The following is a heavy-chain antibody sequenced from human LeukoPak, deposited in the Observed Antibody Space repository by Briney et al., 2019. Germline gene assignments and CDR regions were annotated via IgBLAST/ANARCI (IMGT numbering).Heavy chain of an antibody. J-gene: IGHJ4*02. CDR2: INPNSGGT. D-gene: IGHD4-17*01. CDR3: ARGLTTVTTWDY. CDR1: GYTFTGYY. V-gene: IGHV1-2*02. Sequence: ASVKVSCKASGYTFTGYYMHWVRQAPGQGLEWMGWINPNSGGTDYAQKFQGRVTMTRDTSISTAYMELSRLRSDDTAVYYCARGLTTVTTWDYWGQGTLVTVSS.